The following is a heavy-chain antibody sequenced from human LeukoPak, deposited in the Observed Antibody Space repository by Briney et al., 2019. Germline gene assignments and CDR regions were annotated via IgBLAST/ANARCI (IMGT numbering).Heavy chain of an antibody. CDR3: ARGAGLDY. CDR1: GFTFSSYW. Sequence: PWGSLRLSCAASGFTFSSYWMSWVRQAPGKGLEWVSYISSSSSTIYYADSVKGLFTISRDNAKNSLYLQMNRLRAEDTAVYYCARGAGLDYWGQGTLVTVSS. V-gene: IGHV3-48*01. CDR2: ISSSSSTI. J-gene: IGHJ4*02.